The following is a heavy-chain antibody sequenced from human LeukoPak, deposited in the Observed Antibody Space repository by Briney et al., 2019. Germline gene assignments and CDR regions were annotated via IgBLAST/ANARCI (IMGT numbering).Heavy chain of an antibody. D-gene: IGHD4-17*01. V-gene: IGHV4-4*02. CDR1: GGSISSSNW. J-gene: IGHJ6*02. CDR2: IYHSGST. Sequence: SETLSLTCAVSGGSISSSNWWSWVRQPPGKGLEWIGEIYHSGSTNYNPSLKSRVTISVDKSKSQFSLKLSSVTAADTAVYYCASTDYGDLHYYYYGMDVWGQGTTVTVSS. CDR3: ASTDYGDLHYYYYGMDV.